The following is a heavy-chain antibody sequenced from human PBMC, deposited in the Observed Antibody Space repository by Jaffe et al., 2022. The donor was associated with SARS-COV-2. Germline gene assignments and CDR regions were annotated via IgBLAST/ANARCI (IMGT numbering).Heavy chain of an antibody. Sequence: QVQLVQSGAEVKKPGSSVKVSCKASGGTFSSYAISWVRQAPGQGLEWMGGIIPIFGTANYAQKFQGRVTITADESTSTAYMELSSLRSEDTAVYYCARGGWVRIGEYSSSWKAEYFQHWGQGTLVTVSS. D-gene: IGHD6-13*01. J-gene: IGHJ1*01. CDR2: IIPIFGTA. CDR1: GGTFSSYA. V-gene: IGHV1-69*01. CDR3: ARGGWVRIGEYSSSWKAEYFQH.